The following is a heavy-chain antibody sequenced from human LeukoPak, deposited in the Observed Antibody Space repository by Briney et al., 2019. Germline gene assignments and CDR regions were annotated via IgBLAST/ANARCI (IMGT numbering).Heavy chain of an antibody. CDR3: AKDLVVVAATHPDFDY. CDR2: ISGSGGST. D-gene: IGHD2-15*01. Sequence: PSGGSLRLSCAASGFTFSSYAMSWVRQAPGKGLEWVSAISGSGGSTYHADSVKGRFTISRDNSKNTLYLQMNSLRAEDTAVYYCAKDLVVVAATHPDFDYWGQGTLVTVSS. CDR1: GFTFSSYA. J-gene: IGHJ4*02. V-gene: IGHV3-23*01.